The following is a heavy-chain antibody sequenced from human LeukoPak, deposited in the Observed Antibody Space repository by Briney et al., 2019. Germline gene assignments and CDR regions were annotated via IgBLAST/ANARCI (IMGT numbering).Heavy chain of an antibody. Sequence: PGGSLRLSCAASGFTFSSYSMGWVRQAPGKGLECVANMNADGQEEYCVASVKGRFTISRDNSKNTFHLQMNSLRAEDTAVYYCAKDYSDSRVGDVFFEYWGQGTLVTVSS. CDR2: MNADGQEE. V-gene: IGHV3-7*03. CDR1: GFTFSSYS. J-gene: IGHJ4*02. CDR3: AKDYSDSRVGDVFFEY. D-gene: IGHD1-26*01.